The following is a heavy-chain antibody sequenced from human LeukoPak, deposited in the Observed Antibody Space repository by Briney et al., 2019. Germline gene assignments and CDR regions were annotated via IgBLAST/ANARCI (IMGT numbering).Heavy chain of an antibody. CDR3: ARSPALGYSSGWIFDY. D-gene: IGHD6-19*01. J-gene: IGHJ4*02. V-gene: IGHV1-18*01. Sequence: ASVKVSCKASGYTFTSYGISWVRQAPGQGLEWMGWISAYNGNTNYAQKLQGRVTMTTDTSTSTAYMELRSLRSDDTAVYYCARSPALGYSSGWIFDYWGQGTLVTVSS. CDR1: GYTFTSYG. CDR2: ISAYNGNT.